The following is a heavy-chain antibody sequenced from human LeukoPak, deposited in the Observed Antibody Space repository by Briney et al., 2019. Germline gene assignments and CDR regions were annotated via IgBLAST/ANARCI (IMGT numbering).Heavy chain of an antibody. D-gene: IGHD3-10*01. CDR3: ARPRRSLLGRHGYFDY. J-gene: IGHJ4*02. V-gene: IGHV3-48*03. CDR1: GFTFSSYE. CDR2: ISSSGSTI. Sequence: AGGSLRLSCAASGFTFSSYEMNWVRQAPGKGLEWVSYISSSGSTIYYADSVKGRFTISRDNAKNSLYLQMNSLRAEDTAVYYCARPRRSLLGRHGYFDYWGQGTLVTVSS.